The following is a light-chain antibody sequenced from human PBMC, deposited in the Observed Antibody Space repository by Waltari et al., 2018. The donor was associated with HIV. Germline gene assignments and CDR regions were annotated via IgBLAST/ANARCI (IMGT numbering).Light chain of an antibody. J-gene: IGKJ2*01. V-gene: IGKV1-5*03. CDR3: QQYDSFSST. CDR2: KAS. Sequence: DIQMTQSPSTVSASLGDRVTNTCRASPTISTWLAWYQQRPGKAPDLLIYKASTLEGGVPSRFSGSGSGTEFTLSISNLQSNDSATYYCQQYDSFSSTFGQGTKLEI. CDR1: PTISTW.